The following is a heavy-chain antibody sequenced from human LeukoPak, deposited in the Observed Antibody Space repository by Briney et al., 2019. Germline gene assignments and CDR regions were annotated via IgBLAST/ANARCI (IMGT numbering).Heavy chain of an antibody. CDR3: AADDQQLLM. CDR2: IVVGSGNT. Sequence: GASVKVSCKASGLTFSRSAVQWVRQARGQRLELIGWIVVGSGNTKYAQKFQDRVTITRDKSTGTAFMELSSLISEDTAVYYCAADDQQLLMWGQGTLVAVSS. J-gene: IGHJ4*02. CDR1: GLTFSRSA. D-gene: IGHD2-21*01. V-gene: IGHV1-58*01.